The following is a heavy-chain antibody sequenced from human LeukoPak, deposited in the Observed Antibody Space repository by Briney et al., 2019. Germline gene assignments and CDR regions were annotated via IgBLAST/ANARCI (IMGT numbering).Heavy chain of an antibody. CDR1: GFTVSSNY. V-gene: IGHV3-66*03. Sequence: AGGSLRLSCAASGFTVSSNYMSWVRQAPGKGLEWVSTISRTTGTTYYADSVKGRFTISRDNSKNTLYLQMNSLRAEDTAVYYCASSVDTAMVPLFDYWGQGTLVTVSS. J-gene: IGHJ4*02. CDR2: ISRTTGTT. D-gene: IGHD5-18*01. CDR3: ASSVDTAMVPLFDY.